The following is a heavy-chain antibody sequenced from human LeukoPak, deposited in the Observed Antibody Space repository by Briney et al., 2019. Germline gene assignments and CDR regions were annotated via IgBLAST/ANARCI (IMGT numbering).Heavy chain of an antibody. CDR2: ISSSSSTI. D-gene: IGHD2-15*01. Sequence: GGSLRLSCAASGFTFSSYSMNWVRQAPGKGLEWVSYISSSSSTIYYADSVKGRFTISRDNAKNTLYLQMNSLRAEDTAVYYCARGTVVVVAATRVWYYYYMDVWGKGTTVTVSS. J-gene: IGHJ6*03. CDR1: GFTFSSYS. CDR3: ARGTVVVVAATRVWYYYYMDV. V-gene: IGHV3-48*04.